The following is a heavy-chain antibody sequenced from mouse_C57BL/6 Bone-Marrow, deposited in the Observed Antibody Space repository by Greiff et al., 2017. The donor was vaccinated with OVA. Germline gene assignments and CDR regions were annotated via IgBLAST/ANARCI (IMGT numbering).Heavy chain of an antibody. CDR1: GFNIKDYY. D-gene: IGHD1-1*01. Sequence: EVKLMESGAELVKPGASVKLSCTASGFNIKDYYMHWVKQRTEQGLEWIGRIDPEDGETKYAPKFQGKATITADTSSTTAYLPLSSLTSEDTAVDYCAFTTVVARLDYWGQGTTLTVSS. CDR3: AFTTVVARLDY. J-gene: IGHJ2*01. V-gene: IGHV14-2*01. CDR2: IDPEDGET.